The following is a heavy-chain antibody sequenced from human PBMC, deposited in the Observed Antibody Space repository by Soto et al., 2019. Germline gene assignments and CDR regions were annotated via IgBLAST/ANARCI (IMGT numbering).Heavy chain of an antibody. D-gene: IGHD1-26*01. CDR1: GGTFSSYS. CDR2: IIPILDIT. V-gene: IGHV1-69*02. CDR3: ARGEHGRYYFDY. Sequence: SVKVSCKASGGTFSSYSINWVRQAPGQGLEWMGRIIPILDITNNAEKFQGRVSITADKSTSTAYMELRSLRSEDTAVYYCARGEHGRYYFDYWGQ. J-gene: IGHJ4*02.